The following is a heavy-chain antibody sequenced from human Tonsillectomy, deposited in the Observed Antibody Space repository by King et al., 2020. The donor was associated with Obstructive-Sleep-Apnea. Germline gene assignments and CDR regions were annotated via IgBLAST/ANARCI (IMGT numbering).Heavy chain of an antibody. D-gene: IGHD5-18*01. J-gene: IGHJ3*02. Sequence: VQLVESGGGVVQPGRSLRLSCAASGFTFSSYGMHWVRQAPGKGLEWVAVIWYDGSNKYYADSVKGRFTISRDNSKNTLYLQMNSLRAEDTAVYYCARDGYSTDAFDIWGQGTMVTVSS. CDR1: GFTFSSYG. CDR3: ARDGYSTDAFDI. V-gene: IGHV3-33*01. CDR2: IWYDGSNK.